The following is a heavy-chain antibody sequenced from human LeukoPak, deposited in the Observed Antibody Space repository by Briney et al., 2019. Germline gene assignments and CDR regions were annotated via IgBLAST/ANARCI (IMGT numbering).Heavy chain of an antibody. CDR2: IYSGGST. CDR3: ASSKLLWFGEYFDY. J-gene: IGHJ4*02. Sequence: GGSLRLSCAASEFTFSDYYMSWIRQAPGKGLEWVSVIYSGGSTYYAGSVKGRFTISRDNSKNTLYLQMNSLRAEDTTVYYCASSKLLWFGEYFDYWGQGTLVTVSS. D-gene: IGHD3-10*01. CDR1: EFTFSDYY. V-gene: IGHV3-66*01.